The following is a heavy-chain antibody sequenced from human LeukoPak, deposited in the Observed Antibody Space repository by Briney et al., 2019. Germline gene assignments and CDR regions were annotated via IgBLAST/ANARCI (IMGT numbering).Heavy chain of an antibody. J-gene: IGHJ4*02. V-gene: IGHV1-2*02. CDR2: INPNSGGT. CDR3: ARSLMVRGVSGFHY. D-gene: IGHD3-10*01. Sequence: GASVKVSCKASGYTFTGYYMHWVRQAPGQGLEWMGWINPNSGGTNYAQKFQGRVTMTRDTSISTAYMELSRLRSDDTAVYYCARSLMVRGVSGFHYWGQGTLVTVSS. CDR1: GYTFTGYY.